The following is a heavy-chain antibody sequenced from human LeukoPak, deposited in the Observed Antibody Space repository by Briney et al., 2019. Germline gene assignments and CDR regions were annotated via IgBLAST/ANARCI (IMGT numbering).Heavy chain of an antibody. Sequence: GGSLRLSCAASGFTFSSYGMHWFRQAPGKGLEWVAFIRYDGSNKYYADSVKGRFTISRDNSKNTLYLQMNSLRAEDTAVYYCANRETVYDILTVWGQGTLVTVSS. CDR3: ANRETVYDILTV. CDR1: GFTFSSYG. CDR2: IRYDGSNK. V-gene: IGHV3-30*02. D-gene: IGHD3-9*01. J-gene: IGHJ4*02.